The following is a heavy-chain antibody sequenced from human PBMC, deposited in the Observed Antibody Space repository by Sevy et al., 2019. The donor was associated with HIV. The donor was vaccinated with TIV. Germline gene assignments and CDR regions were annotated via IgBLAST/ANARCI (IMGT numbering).Heavy chain of an antibody. Sequence: GGSLRLSCVASGFSFSDYEMNWVRQAPGRGLEWVSYISGGGGTIYYADFVEGRFTISRDNAKNSLYLQMKSLRDEDTDVYYCTRATPRGGYNPFENWGQGMLVTVSS. CDR3: TRATPRGGYNPFEN. V-gene: IGHV3-48*03. J-gene: IGHJ4*01. CDR1: GFSFSDYE. D-gene: IGHD5-18*01. CDR2: ISGGGGTI.